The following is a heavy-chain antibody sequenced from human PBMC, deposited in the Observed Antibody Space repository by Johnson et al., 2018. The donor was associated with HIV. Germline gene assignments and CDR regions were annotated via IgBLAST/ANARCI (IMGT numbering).Heavy chain of an antibody. CDR1: GFPFSNYG. CDR3: ARELTYYYGSGSYPSGLDAFDI. D-gene: IGHD3-10*01. Sequence: QMLLVESGGGVVQPGGSLRLSCAASGFPFSNYGMHWVRQAPGKGLEWVAFIRFDGSNTYYVDSVKGRFTISRDSSKNTLYLQMNSLRAEDTALYYCARELTYYYGSGSYPSGLDAFDIWGQGTMVTVSS. CDR2: IRFDGSNT. V-gene: IGHV3-30*02. J-gene: IGHJ3*02.